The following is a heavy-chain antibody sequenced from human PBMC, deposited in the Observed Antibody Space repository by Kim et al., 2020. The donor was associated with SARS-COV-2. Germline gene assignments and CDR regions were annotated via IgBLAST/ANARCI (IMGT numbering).Heavy chain of an antibody. J-gene: IGHJ4*02. Sequence: NPTLQSRVTISVDTSKNQFPLKLSSVNAADTAVYYWARIYDILTGYLFDYWGQGTLVTVSS. D-gene: IGHD3-9*01. V-gene: IGHV4-59*01. CDR3: ARIYDILTGYLFDY.